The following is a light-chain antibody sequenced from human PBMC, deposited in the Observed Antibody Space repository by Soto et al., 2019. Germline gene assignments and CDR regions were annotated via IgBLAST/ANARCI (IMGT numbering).Light chain of an antibody. CDR1: QSVSSSY. CDR2: RTS. V-gene: IGKV3-20*01. Sequence: EIVLTQSPGTLSLSPGERATLSCRASQSVSSSYLAWYQQKPGQAPRLLIYRTSNRATGIPDRFSGGGSATDFTLTVSRLEPEDFAVYYCQQYGGSPRTFGQGTKLEIK. J-gene: IGKJ2*01. CDR3: QQYGGSPRT.